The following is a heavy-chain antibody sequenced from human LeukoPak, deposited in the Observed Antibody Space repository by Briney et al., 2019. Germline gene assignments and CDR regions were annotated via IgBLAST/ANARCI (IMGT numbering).Heavy chain of an antibody. CDR2: IYHSGST. Sequence: SQTLSLTCAVSGGSISSGGYSWSWIRQPPGKGLEWIGYIYHSGSTYYNPSLKSRVTISVDRSKNQFSLKLSSVTAADTAVYYCARDSVLRYFDWFHRYGMDVWGKGTTVTVSS. V-gene: IGHV4-30-2*01. J-gene: IGHJ6*04. CDR3: ARDSVLRYFDWFHRYGMDV. D-gene: IGHD3-9*01. CDR1: GGSISSGGYS.